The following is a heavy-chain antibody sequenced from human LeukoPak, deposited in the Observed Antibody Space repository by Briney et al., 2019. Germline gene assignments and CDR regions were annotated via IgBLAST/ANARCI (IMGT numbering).Heavy chain of an antibody. Sequence: PGRSLRLSCAASGFTFNSYGKHWVRQAPGKGLEWVAVISYDGTNKNYAESVKGRFTISRDNSKNTLYLQMNSLRAEDTAVYFCAKGGYCSGGSCYGKGALDIWGQGTMVTVSS. CDR3: AKGGYCSGGSCYGKGALDI. D-gene: IGHD2-15*01. V-gene: IGHV3-30*18. CDR2: ISYDGTNK. CDR1: GFTFNSYG. J-gene: IGHJ3*02.